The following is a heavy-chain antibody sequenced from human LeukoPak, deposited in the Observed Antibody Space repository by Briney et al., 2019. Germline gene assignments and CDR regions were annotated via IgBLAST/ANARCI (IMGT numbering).Heavy chain of an antibody. CDR1: GFSLTTSGMC. CDR2: IDWDDDK. Sequence: SGPTLVKPSQTLTLTCTFSGFSLTTSGMCVSWIRQPPGKALEWLARIDWDDDKFYSPSLKSRLTITKDTSKNQVVLTMTNMDPVDTATYYCAHRRGYCSSTSCHNDAFDIWGQGTMVTVSS. J-gene: IGHJ3*02. D-gene: IGHD2-2*01. V-gene: IGHV2-70*12. CDR3: AHRRGYCSSTSCHNDAFDI.